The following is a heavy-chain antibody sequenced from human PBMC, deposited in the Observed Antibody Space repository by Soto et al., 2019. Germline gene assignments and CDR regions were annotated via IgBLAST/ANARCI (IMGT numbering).Heavy chain of an antibody. Sequence: TLSLTCSVSGASVAGGSYYWRCVRQPPGKCLEWIGYIPSRGRPFYNPSLTSRGTISADTSKNQLSLQLTSVTAADTAVYYCARDTYSGYDFGLWGQGTLVTVSS. CDR3: ARDTYSGYDFGL. V-gene: IGHV4-30-4*01. J-gene: IGHJ5*02. D-gene: IGHD5-12*01. CDR1: GASVAGGSYY. CDR2: IPSRGRP.